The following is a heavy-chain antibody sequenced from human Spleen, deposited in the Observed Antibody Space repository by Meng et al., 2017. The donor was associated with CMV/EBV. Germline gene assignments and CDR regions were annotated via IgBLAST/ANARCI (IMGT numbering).Heavy chain of an antibody. CDR1: GGSFSGYY. CDR3: ARSRGYSYGRNDY. J-gene: IGHJ4*02. D-gene: IGHD5-18*01. CDR2: INHSGST. V-gene: IGHV4-34*01. Sequence: CAVYGGSFSGYYWSGIRQPPGKGLEWIGEINHSGSTNYNPSLKSRVTISVDTSKNQFSLKLSSVTAADTAVYYCARSRGYSYGRNDYWGQGTLVTVSS.